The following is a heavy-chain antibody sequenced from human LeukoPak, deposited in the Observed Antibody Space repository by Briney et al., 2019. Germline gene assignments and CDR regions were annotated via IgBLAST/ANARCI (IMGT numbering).Heavy chain of an antibody. CDR2: IYSGGAT. CDR3: ARGRFSGPDDY. Sequence: GGSLRLFCAVSEFSVSSNYMNWVRQAPGKGLEWVSVIYSGGATYYAESVWGRFTIARDNSKNMVSLQMTSLGAEDTAVYYCARGRFSGPDDYWGQGTLVTVSS. D-gene: IGHD6-19*01. J-gene: IGHJ4*02. V-gene: IGHV3-53*01. CDR1: EFSVSSNY.